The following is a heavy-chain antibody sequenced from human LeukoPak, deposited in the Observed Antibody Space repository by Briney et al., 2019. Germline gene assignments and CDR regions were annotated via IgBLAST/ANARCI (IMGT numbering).Heavy chain of an antibody. D-gene: IGHD4-23*01. CDR2: ISYDGSNK. CDR3: ARDQFHDYGGNPFDY. Sequence: GGSLRLSCAASGFTFSSYAMHWVRQAPGKGLEWVAVISYDGSNKYYADSVKGRFTISRDNSKNTLYLQMNSLRAEDTAVYYCARDQFHDYGGNPFDYWGQGTLVTVSS. CDR1: GFTFSSYA. J-gene: IGHJ4*02. V-gene: IGHV3-30-3*01.